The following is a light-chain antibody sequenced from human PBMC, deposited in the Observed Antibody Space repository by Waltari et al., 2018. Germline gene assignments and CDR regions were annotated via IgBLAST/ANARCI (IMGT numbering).Light chain of an antibody. V-gene: IGKV1-39*01. CDR1: QSISNY. J-gene: IGKJ2*01. CDR2: VAS. Sequence: DIQMTQSPSSLPASVGDRVTIHCRSSQSISNYLNWYQHKPGEAPKLLVYVASNLQRGVPSRFSGSGSETDFTLTISSLQLEDFATYYCQQSYNAPYTFGQGTNVEIK. CDR3: QQSYNAPYT.